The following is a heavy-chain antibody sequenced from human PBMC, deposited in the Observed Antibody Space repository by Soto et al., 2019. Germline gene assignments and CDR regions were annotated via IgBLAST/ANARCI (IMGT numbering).Heavy chain of an antibody. J-gene: IGHJ6*01. V-gene: IGHV3-30*18. CDR2: ILYDGSKK. Sequence: CRXVAFASSVFSFISYAVECFRQAPGKGLELVAVILYDGSKKYYADSVKGRFSISRDNSKNTLYLQMSSLRAEETALYYCAKDGSSRWAYFDAMGVCGQGTT. D-gene: IGHD6-13*01. CDR1: VFSFISYA. CDR3: AKDGSSRWAYFDAMGV.